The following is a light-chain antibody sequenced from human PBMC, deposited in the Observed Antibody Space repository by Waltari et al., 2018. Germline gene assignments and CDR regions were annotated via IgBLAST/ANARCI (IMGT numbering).Light chain of an antibody. CDR1: SCHSD. J-gene: IGLJ1*01. V-gene: IGLV4-69*01. CDR2: VRRDGSH. CDR3: QTWGTDVPYV. Sequence: LVLTQSPSVSASLGAPVRLTCTLRSCHSDVLWHQQRPEQGPQYLMTVRRDGSHAKADGIPDRFSGSTSGAARYLTISGLQSEDEADYYCQTWGTDVPYVFGSGAKVTVL.